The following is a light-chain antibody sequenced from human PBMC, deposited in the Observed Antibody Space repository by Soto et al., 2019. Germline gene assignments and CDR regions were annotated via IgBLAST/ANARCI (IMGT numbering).Light chain of an antibody. Sequence: DIVMTQSPLSLPVTPGEPASISCRSSQSLMYSNGYNYLDWYLQKPGQSPQLLIYLGSNRASGVPDRFSGSGSGTYFTLKISRVEAEHVGVYYCMQALQPPGTFGQGTKVEIK. CDR1: QSLMYSNGYNY. CDR2: LGS. V-gene: IGKV2-28*01. J-gene: IGKJ1*01. CDR3: MQALQPPGT.